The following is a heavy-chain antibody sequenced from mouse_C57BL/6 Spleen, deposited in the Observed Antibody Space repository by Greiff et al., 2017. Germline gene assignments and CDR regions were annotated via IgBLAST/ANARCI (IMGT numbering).Heavy chain of an antibody. CDR1: GYTFTSYW. Sequence: QVQLQQPGAELVRPGSSVKLSCKASGYTFTSYWMHWVKQRPIQGLEWIGNIDPSDSETHYNQKFKDKATLTVDKSSSTAYMQLSSLTSEDSAVYYCARGVNYGSSNFDYWGQGTTLTVSS. V-gene: IGHV1-52*01. D-gene: IGHD1-1*01. CDR2: IDPSDSET. J-gene: IGHJ2*01. CDR3: ARGVNYGSSNFDY.